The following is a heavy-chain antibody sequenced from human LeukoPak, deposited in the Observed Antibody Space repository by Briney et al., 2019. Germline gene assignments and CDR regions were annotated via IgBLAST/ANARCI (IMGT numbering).Heavy chain of an antibody. J-gene: IGHJ3*02. CDR2: ISGDGGST. Sequence: GGSLRLSCAASGFTFDDYAMHWVRQAPGKGLEWVSLISGDGGSTYYADSVKGRFTISRDNSKNSLYLQMNSLRTEDTALYYCAKDWVDGYSGSYNNAFDIWGQGTMVTVSS. CDR1: GFTFDDYA. V-gene: IGHV3-43*02. D-gene: IGHD1-26*01. CDR3: AKDWVDGYSGSYNNAFDI.